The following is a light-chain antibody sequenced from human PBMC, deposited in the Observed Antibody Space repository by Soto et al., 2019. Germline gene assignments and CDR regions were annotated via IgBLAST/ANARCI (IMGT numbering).Light chain of an antibody. CDR3: QQYNSYSGT. Sequence: IQMTQSPSTLSASVGDIVTITCRASQRISNWLAWYQQKPGKAPKLVIYRASTLESGVPSRFIGSGSGTEFTLTSSSLHLDDFATYFCQQYNSYSGTFGPGTNVDIK. CDR2: RAS. V-gene: IGKV1-5*03. J-gene: IGKJ3*01. CDR1: QRISNW.